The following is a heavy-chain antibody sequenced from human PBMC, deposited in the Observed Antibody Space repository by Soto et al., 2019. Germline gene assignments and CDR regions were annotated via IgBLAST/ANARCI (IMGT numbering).Heavy chain of an antibody. Sequence: QVQLVQSGAEVKKPGSSVKVSCKASGGTFSSYTISWVRQAPGQGLEWMGRIIPILGIANYAQKFQGRVTITADKSTSTAYMELSSLRSEDTAVYYCARTFFGQKQQLVGIAGYWGQGTLVTVSS. CDR1: GGTFSSYT. CDR3: ARTFFGQKQQLVGIAGY. J-gene: IGHJ4*02. V-gene: IGHV1-69*02. CDR2: IIPILGIA. D-gene: IGHD6-13*01.